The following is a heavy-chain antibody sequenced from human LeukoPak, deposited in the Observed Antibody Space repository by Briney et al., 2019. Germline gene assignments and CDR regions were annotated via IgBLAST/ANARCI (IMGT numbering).Heavy chain of an antibody. CDR2: ISGSGGST. CDR3: TKWSAYCSSTSCYNLNYYYGMDV. Sequence: GGSLRLSCAASGFTFSSYAMSWVRQAPGKGLEWVSAISGSGGSTYYADSVKGRFTISRDNSKNTLYLQMNSLRAEDTAVYYCTKWSAYCSSTSCYNLNYYYGMDVWGQGTTVTVSS. J-gene: IGHJ6*02. V-gene: IGHV3-23*01. D-gene: IGHD2-2*02. CDR1: GFTFSSYA.